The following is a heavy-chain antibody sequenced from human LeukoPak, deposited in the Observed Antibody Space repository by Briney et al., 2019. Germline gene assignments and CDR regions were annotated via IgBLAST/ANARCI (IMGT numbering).Heavy chain of an antibody. J-gene: IGHJ4*02. CDR1: GFTFSSDA. CDR3: AKASTFGELNRPFDY. Sequence: GGSLRLSCAASGFTFSSDAMSWVRQAPGKGLEWVSTISGGGGTTYYSDSVKGRFTISRDNSKNTLFLQMNSLRAEDTAIYYCAKASTFGELNRPFDYWGQGTLVTVSS. D-gene: IGHD3-10*01. V-gene: IGHV3-23*01. CDR2: ISGGGGTT.